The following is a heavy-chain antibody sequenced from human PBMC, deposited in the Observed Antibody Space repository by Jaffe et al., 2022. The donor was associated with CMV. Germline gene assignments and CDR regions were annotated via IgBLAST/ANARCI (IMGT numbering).Heavy chain of an antibody. CDR3: ARGESSSWYEGGLKDY. J-gene: IGHJ4*02. CDR1: GYTFIDCY. V-gene: IGHV1-2*02. D-gene: IGHD6-13*01. CDR2: INPKNGGT. Sequence: QVQLVQSGAEVRKPGASVTVSCKASGYTFIDCYMHWVRQAPGQGLEWMGWINPKNGGTKHAQKFQGRVTMTRDTSISTAYMELSSLRSDDTAVYYCARGESSSWYEGGLKDYWGQGTLVTVSS.